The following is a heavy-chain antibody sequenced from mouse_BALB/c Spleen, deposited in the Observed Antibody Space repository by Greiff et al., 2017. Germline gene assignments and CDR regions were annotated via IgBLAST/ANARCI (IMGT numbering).Heavy chain of an antibody. CDR2: ISYSGST. Sequence: EVQGVESGPGLVKPSQSLSLTCTVTGYSITSDYAWNWIRQFPGNKLEWMGYISYSGSTSYNPSLKSRISITRDTSKNQFFLQLNSVTTEDTATYYCARGSTVVESFDYWGQGTTLTVSS. J-gene: IGHJ2*01. CDR3: ARGSTVVESFDY. D-gene: IGHD1-1*01. V-gene: IGHV3-2*02. CDR1: GYSITSDYA.